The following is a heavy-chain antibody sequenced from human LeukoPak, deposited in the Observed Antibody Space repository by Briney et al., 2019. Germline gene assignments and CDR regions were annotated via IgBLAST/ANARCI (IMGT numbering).Heavy chain of an antibody. V-gene: IGHV3-23*01. D-gene: IGHD6-19*01. J-gene: IGHJ6*03. CDR3: AKVGVAVAGTGYYYYYYMDV. Sequence: PGGSLRLSCAASGFTFSSYAMSWVRQAPGKGLEWVSGISGSGGSTYYADSVKGRFTISRDNSKNTLYLQMNSLRAEDTAVYYCAKVGVAVAGTGYYYYYYMDVWGKGTTVTVSS. CDR1: GFTFSSYA. CDR2: ISGSGGST.